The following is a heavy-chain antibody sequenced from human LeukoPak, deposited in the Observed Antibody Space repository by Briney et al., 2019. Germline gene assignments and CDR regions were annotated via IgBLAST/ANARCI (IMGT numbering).Heavy chain of an antibody. CDR1: GYSFTSSG. CDR3: ARVDRRAPPILPINGENNWFDP. V-gene: IGHV1-18*03. Sequence: ASVKVSCKASGYSFTSSGISWVRQAPGQGLEWLGWVSAYNGNTNYAQKFQVRVTMTTDTSTSTAYMELRSLRSDDMAVYYCARVDRRAPPILPINGENNWFDPWGQGTLVTVSS. D-gene: IGHD2-8*01. CDR2: VSAYNGNT. J-gene: IGHJ5*02.